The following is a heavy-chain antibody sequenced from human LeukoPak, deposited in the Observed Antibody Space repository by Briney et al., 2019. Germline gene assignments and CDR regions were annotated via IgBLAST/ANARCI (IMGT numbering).Heavy chain of an antibody. V-gene: IGHV4-39*01. J-gene: IGHJ4*02. CDR3: ARRESSWPERPFDY. Sequence: SETLSLTCTVSGDSITSSSYYWGWIRQPPGKGLEWIGSIYYSGSTYYNPSLKSRVTISVDTSKNQFSLKMSSVTAADTAVYYCARRESSWPERPFDYWGQGTLVTVSS. CDR2: IYYSGST. D-gene: IGHD6-13*01. CDR1: GDSITSSSYY.